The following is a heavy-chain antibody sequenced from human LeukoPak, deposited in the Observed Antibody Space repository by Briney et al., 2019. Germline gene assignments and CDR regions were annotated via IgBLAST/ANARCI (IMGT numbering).Heavy chain of an antibody. Sequence: PGGSLRLSCAASRFPFRSYAMNWVRQAPGKGLEGLAGISYDGSNENSADFVKGRFAISRDNSKNTLSLQMNTLSADDPAVYYCSIASSYGHFDSWGQGTLLTVSS. CDR1: RFPFRSYA. CDR2: ISYDGSNE. V-gene: IGHV3-30*09. J-gene: IGHJ4*02. D-gene: IGHD2-21*01. CDR3: SIASSYGHFDS.